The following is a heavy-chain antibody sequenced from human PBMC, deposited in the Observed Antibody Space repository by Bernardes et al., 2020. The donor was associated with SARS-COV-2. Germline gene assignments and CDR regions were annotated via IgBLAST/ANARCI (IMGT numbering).Heavy chain of an antibody. D-gene: IGHD1-26*01. J-gene: IGHJ3*02. CDR3: ARVAHPSWELLWKSAFDI. V-gene: IGHV5-51*01. Sequence: GESLKISCQGSGYSFTSYWIGWVRQMPGKGLEWMGIIYPGDSDTRYSPSFQGQVTISADKSISTAYLQWSSLKASDTAMYYCARVAHPSWELLWKSAFDIWGQGTMVTVSS. CDR1: GYSFTSYW. CDR2: IYPGDSDT.